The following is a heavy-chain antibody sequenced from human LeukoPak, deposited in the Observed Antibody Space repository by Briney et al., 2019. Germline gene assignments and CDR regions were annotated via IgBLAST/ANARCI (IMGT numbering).Heavy chain of an antibody. D-gene: IGHD3/OR15-3a*01. Sequence: NPSETLSLTCTVSGGSISSYYWSWIRQPPGKGLEWIGYIYYSGSTNYNPSLKSRVTISVDTSKNQFSLKLSSVTAAGTAVYYCARSHSVWTSFDYWGQGTLVTVSS. J-gene: IGHJ4*02. CDR1: GGSISSYY. CDR3: ARSHSVWTSFDY. CDR2: IYYSGST. V-gene: IGHV4-59*01.